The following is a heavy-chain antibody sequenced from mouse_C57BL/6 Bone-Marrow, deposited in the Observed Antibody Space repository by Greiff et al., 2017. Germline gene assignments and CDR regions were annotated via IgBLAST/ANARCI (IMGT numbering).Heavy chain of an antibody. CDR2: IDPSDSYT. CDR3: ARGGRWLLRFAWFAY. V-gene: IGHV1-69*01. J-gene: IGHJ3*01. CDR1: GYTFTSYW. D-gene: IGHD2-3*01. Sequence: QVQLQQPGAELVMPGASVKLSCKASGYTFTSYWMHWVKQRPGQGLEWIGEIDPSDSYTNYNQKFKGKSTLTVAKSSSTAYMELSSLTSEDSAVYYCARGGRWLLRFAWFAYWGQGTLVTVSA.